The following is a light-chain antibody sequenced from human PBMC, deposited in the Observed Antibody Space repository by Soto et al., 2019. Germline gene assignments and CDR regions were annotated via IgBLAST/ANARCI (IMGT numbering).Light chain of an antibody. V-gene: IGKV3-20*01. CDR2: DTS. J-gene: IGKJ2*01. Sequence: EIVLTQSPGTLSLSPGETATLSCRASESVSSTYLAWYQQKPGQAPRLLIYDTSTRATGIPDRFSGSGSGTDFTVTISRLESEDFALYYCLQYGNSPYTFGQGTELEIK. CDR3: LQYGNSPYT. CDR1: ESVSSTY.